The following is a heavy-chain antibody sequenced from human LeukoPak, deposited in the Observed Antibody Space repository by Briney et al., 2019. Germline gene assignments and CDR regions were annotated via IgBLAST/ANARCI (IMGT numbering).Heavy chain of an antibody. D-gene: IGHD5-24*01. CDR1: GFTFSTYA. CDR3: AKCREMATMWVYMDV. CDR2: ISGSGDTA. V-gene: IGHV3-23*01. J-gene: IGHJ6*03. Sequence: PGGSLRLSCAVSGFTFSTYAMSWVRQAPGKGLEWVSSISGSGDTAKYADSVKGRFTISRDNSKNTLYLQMNSLRADGTAVYYCAKCREMATMWVYMDVWGKGTTVTVSS.